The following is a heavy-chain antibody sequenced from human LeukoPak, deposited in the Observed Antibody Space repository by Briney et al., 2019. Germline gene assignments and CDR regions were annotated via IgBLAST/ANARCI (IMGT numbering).Heavy chain of an antibody. CDR3: ARHSCSGTSCYAVPDWFDP. CDR1: GGSISSYY. V-gene: IGHV4-59*08. Sequence: PSETLSLTCTVSGGSISSYYWSWIRQPPGKALEWIGYVYYSGSTTYNPSLKSRVTISVDTSKNQFSLKLSSVTAADTAVYYCARHSCSGTSCYAVPDWFDPRGQGTLVTVSS. D-gene: IGHD2-2*01. CDR2: VYYSGST. J-gene: IGHJ5*02.